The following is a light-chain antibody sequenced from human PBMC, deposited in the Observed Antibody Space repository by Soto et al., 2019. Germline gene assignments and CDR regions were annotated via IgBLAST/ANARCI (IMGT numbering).Light chain of an antibody. CDR1: ISDVGGYNY. CDR3: CSYAGRSVI. Sequence: QSALTQPRSVSGSPGQSVTISCTGTISDVGGYNYVSWYQHHPGKAPKLIVYGATYRPSGIPDRISGSKSGSTASLTISGHQAEEEADYYCCSYAGRSVIFGGGTQLTVL. J-gene: IGLJ2*01. V-gene: IGLV2-11*01. CDR2: GAT.